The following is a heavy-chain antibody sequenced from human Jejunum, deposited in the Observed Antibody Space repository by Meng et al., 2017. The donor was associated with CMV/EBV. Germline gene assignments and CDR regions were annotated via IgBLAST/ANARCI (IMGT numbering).Heavy chain of an antibody. CDR1: GLTFSTFW. CDR3: ATTSGSSY. J-gene: IGHJ4*02. CDR2: IKQDGSAK. D-gene: IGHD6-6*01. V-gene: IGHV3-7*01. Sequence: LSCANSGLTFSTFWMGWFRQAPGKGLEWVAHIKQDGSAKYYVDSVRGRFTISRDNTENSLFLQMNTLRVEDTAVYYCATTSGSSYWGQGALVTVSS.